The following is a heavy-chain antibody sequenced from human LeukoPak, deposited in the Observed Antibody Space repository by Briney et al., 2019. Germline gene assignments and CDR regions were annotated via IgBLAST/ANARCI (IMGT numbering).Heavy chain of an antibody. CDR2: IRYDGSNK. D-gene: IGHD2/OR15-2a*01. Sequence: GGSLRLSCAASGFTFSSYGMHWVRQAPGKGLEWVAFIRYDGSNKYYADSVKGRFTISRDNSKNTLYLQMNSLRDEDTAVYYCARDTPLYADSPDAFDIWGQGTMVTVSS. J-gene: IGHJ3*02. CDR1: GFTFSSYG. CDR3: ARDTPLYADSPDAFDI. V-gene: IGHV3-30*02.